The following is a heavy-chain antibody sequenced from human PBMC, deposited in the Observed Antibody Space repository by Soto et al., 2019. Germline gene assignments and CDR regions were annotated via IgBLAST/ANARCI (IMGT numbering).Heavy chain of an antibody. CDR3: VSVSMSPNSGIFYYDL. Sequence: QVPLVQSGAEVKKPGASVRVSCKASGYTFASYTLHWVRQAPGQRFEWLGWISAGNGNRKSSQKFQDRVTLDRNSSANTVSMDLNNLRSEDTAIYYCVSVSMSPNSGIFYYDLWGQGSLVTVAS. D-gene: IGHD1-26*01. CDR2: ISAGNGNR. CDR1: GYTFASYT. V-gene: IGHV1-3*01. J-gene: IGHJ4*02.